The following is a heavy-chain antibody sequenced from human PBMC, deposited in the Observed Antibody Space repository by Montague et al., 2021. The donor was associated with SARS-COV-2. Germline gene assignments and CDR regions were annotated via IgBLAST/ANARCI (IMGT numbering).Heavy chain of an antibody. Sequence: SLRLSCAASGFTVSSTYMNWVRQAPGKGLEWVSVIYRGGSTYYADPVKGRFTISRDNSKNTLYLQMNSLRAEDTAVYYCARDAEGIAARRSDAFDIWGQGTMVTVSS. CDR3: ARDAEGIAARRSDAFDI. D-gene: IGHD6-6*01. CDR1: GFTVSSTY. J-gene: IGHJ3*02. V-gene: IGHV3-53*01. CDR2: IYRGGST.